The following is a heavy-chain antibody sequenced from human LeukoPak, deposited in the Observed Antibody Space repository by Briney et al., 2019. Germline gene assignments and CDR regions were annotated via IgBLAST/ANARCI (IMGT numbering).Heavy chain of an antibody. D-gene: IGHD3-3*01. CDR3: AKDGPGYDFWSGYHVPYFDY. CDR2: IRYDGSNK. V-gene: IGHV3-30*02. CDR1: RLTFSSRA. J-gene: IGHJ4*02. Sequence: GRSLRLSCAVSRLTFSSRAMHWVRQAPGKGLEWVAFIRYDGSNKYYADSVKGRFTISRDNSKNTLYLQMNSLRAEDTAVYYCAKDGPGYDFWSGYHVPYFDYWGQGTLVTVSS.